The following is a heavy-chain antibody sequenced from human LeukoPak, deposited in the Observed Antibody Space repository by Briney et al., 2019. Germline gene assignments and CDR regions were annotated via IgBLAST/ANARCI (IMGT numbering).Heavy chain of an antibody. CDR3: ARVRGYSYEFDY. CDR2: IYYSGST. J-gene: IGHJ4*02. V-gene: IGHV4-59*01. CDR1: GGSISSYY. D-gene: IGHD5-18*01. Sequence: SETLSLTCTVSGGSISSYYWSWIRQPPGKGLEWIGYIYYSGSTNYSPSLKSRVTISVDTSKNQFSLKLSSVTAADTAAYYCARVRGYSYEFDYWGQGTLVTVSS.